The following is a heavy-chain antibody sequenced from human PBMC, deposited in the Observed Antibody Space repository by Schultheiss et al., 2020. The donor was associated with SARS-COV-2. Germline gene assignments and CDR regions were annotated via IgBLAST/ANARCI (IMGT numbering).Heavy chain of an antibody. V-gene: IGHV4-39*07. CDR3: ARYGLYGGYTSLDY. CDR1: GGSISSSSYY. D-gene: IGHD5-12*01. J-gene: IGHJ4*02. CDR2: INHSGST. Sequence: SQTLSLTCTVSGGSISSSSYYWSWIRQPPGKGLEWIGEINHSGSTNYNPSLKSRVTISVDTSKNQFSLKLSSVTAADTAVYYCARYGLYGGYTSLDYWGQGTLVTVSS.